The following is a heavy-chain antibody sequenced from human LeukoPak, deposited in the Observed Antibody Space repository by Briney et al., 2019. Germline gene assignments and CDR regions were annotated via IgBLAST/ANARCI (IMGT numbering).Heavy chain of an antibody. CDR1: GGSFSGYY. CDR2: INHSGST. CDR3: ARHLSSSGSYYDY. J-gene: IGHJ4*02. V-gene: IGHV4-34*01. D-gene: IGHD1-26*01. Sequence: SETLSLTCAVYGGSFSGYYWSWIRQPPGKGLEWIGEINHSGSTNYNPSLKSRVTISVDTSKNQFSLKLSSVTAADTAVYYCARHLSSSGSYYDYWGQGTLVTVSS.